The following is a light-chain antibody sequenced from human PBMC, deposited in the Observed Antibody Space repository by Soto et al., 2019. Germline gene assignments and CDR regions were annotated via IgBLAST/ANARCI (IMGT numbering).Light chain of an antibody. CDR2: ENN. Sequence: QSVLTQPPSVSAAPGQKVTSSCSGSRSNIGSDFVSWYQQLPGTAPQLLIYENNKRPSGIPDRFSGSKSATSATLGITGLQTGDEADYYCAAWDTSLSGGVFGGGTKLTVL. V-gene: IGLV1-51*02. CDR3: AAWDTSLSGGV. CDR1: RSNIGSDF. J-gene: IGLJ3*02.